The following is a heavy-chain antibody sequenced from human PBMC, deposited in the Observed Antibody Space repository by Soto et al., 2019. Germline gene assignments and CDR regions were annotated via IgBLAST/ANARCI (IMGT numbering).Heavy chain of an antibody. CDR2: ISPNSGGT. CDR1: GYTFTGYY. J-gene: IGHJ4*02. CDR3: ARHPPSAGFPYDY. V-gene: IGHV1-2*02. D-gene: IGHD6-13*01. Sequence: ASVKVSCKASGYTFTGYYMHWVRQAPGQGLEWMGWISPNSGGTNYAQKFQGRVTMTRDTSISTAYMELSRLRSDDTAVYYCARHPPSAGFPYDYWGQGTLVTVSS.